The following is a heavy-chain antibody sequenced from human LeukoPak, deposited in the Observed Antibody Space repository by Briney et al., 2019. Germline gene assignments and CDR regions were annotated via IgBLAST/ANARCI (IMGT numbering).Heavy chain of an antibody. CDR1: GYTFTSYG. CDR3: ATNARSITMVRGATRSGRSLDY. Sequence: ASVKVSCKGSGYTFTSYGISWVRQAPGQGLEWMGWISAYNGNTNYAQKLQGRVTMTTDTSTSTAHMELRSLRSDDTAVYYCATNARSITMVRGATRSGRSLDYWGQGTLVTVSS. D-gene: IGHD3-10*01. CDR2: ISAYNGNT. J-gene: IGHJ4*02. V-gene: IGHV1-18*01.